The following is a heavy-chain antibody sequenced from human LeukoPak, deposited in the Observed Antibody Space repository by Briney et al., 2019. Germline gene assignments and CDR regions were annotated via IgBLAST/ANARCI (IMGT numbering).Heavy chain of an antibody. Sequence: GGSLRLSCAASGFTFSSYAMHWVRQAPGKGLEWVAVISYDGSNKYYADSVKGRFTISRDNSKNTLYLQMNSLRAEDTAVYYCARDWGSYYRLGHFDYWGQGTLVTVSS. CDR1: GFTFSSYA. CDR2: ISYDGSNK. D-gene: IGHD1-26*01. V-gene: IGHV3-30*01. CDR3: ARDWGSYYRLGHFDY. J-gene: IGHJ4*02.